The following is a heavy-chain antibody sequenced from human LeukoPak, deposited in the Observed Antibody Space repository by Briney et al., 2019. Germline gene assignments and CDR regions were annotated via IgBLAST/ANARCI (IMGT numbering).Heavy chain of an antibody. V-gene: IGHV3-11*01. CDR3: ARLGSSWPNWFDP. J-gene: IGHJ5*02. Sequence: GGSLRLSCAASGFSFSAYHIISVRHPPGKGLEWVLYITFSGRTIHYADSVKGRFTISRDNARSSLYLQMNSLRAEDTAVYYCARLGSSWPNWFDPWGQGTLVTVSS. CDR2: ITFSGRTI. CDR1: GFSFSAYH. D-gene: IGHD6-13*01.